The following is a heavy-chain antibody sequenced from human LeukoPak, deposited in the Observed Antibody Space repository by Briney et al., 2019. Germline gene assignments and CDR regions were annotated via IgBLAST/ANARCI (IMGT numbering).Heavy chain of an antibody. CDR1: GGSISSYY. CDR3: AREIYCSGGSCSLGVFDY. CDR2: IYTSGST. V-gene: IGHV4-4*07. Sequence: KPSETLSLTCTVPGGSISSYYWSWIRQPAGKGLEWIGRIYTSGSTNYNPSLKSRVTMSVDTSKNQFSLKLSSVTAADTAVYYCAREIYCSGGSCSLGVFDYWGQGTLVTVSS. D-gene: IGHD2-15*01. J-gene: IGHJ4*02.